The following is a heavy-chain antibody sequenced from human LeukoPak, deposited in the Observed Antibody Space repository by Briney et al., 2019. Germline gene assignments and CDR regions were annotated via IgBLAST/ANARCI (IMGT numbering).Heavy chain of an antibody. CDR3: ARRSGRTPNYFDP. V-gene: IGHV4-39*01. J-gene: IGHJ5*02. Sequence: SRTLSLTCTVSGGSISSTSYYWAWIRHPPGKGLEWVGAIFYNGKTFYNPSLENRVTIFVDTSKNQFSLKLSSVTAADTAVYYCARRSGRTPNYFDPWGQGTLVTVSS. CDR2: IFYNGKT. D-gene: IGHD6-25*01. CDR1: GGSISSTSYY.